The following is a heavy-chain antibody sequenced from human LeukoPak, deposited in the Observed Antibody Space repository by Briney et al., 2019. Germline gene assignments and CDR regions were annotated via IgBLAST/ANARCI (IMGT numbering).Heavy chain of an antibody. CDR3: VRTDTSGWYYFDY. V-gene: IGHV5-51*01. J-gene: IGHJ4*02. CDR2: IYPGDSDT. Sequence: GESLKISCKGSGYTFTNYWIGWVRQMPGKGLECMGIIYPGDSDTRYSPSFQGQVTISADKSISTAYLQWSSLKASDTAMYCCVRTDTSGWYYFDYWGQGTLVTVSS. D-gene: IGHD6-19*01. CDR1: GYTFTNYW.